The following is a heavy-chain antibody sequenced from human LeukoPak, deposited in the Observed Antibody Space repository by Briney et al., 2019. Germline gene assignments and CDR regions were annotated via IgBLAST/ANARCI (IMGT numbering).Heavy chain of an antibody. J-gene: IGHJ4*02. V-gene: IGHV6-1*01. Sequence: SQTLSLTCAISGDSVSTNSAAWNWIRQSPSRGLEWLGRTYYRSKWSTYYAVSVKSRISINRDTSKNQISLQLNSVTPEDTAVYYCARSTGPIDYWGQGTLVTVSS. CDR2: TYYRSKWST. CDR1: GDSVSTNSAA. CDR3: ARSTGPIDY. D-gene: IGHD1-1*01.